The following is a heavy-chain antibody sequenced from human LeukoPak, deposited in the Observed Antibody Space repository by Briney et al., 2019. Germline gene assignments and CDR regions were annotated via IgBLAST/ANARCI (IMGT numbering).Heavy chain of an antibody. D-gene: IGHD4-17*01. CDR2: ISAHNGNT. CDR1: GYSFTGYG. CDR3: ASGYLGRAGTTDRLDY. V-gene: IGHV1-18*01. J-gene: IGHJ4*02. Sequence: GASVKVSCKASGYSFTGYGISWVRQAPGQGLEWMGWISAHNGNTNYAQKFQGRVTMTTDTSTSTAYMELRSLRSDDTAVYYCASGYLGRAGTTDRLDYWGQGTLVTVSS.